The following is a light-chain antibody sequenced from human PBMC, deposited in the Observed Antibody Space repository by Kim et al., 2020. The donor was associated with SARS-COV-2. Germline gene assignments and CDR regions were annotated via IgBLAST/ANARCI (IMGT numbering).Light chain of an antibody. V-gene: IGLV3-1*01. J-gene: IGLJ1*01. CDR1: KLGDKY. Sequence: SYELTQPPSVSVSPGQTASITCSGDKLGDKYACWYQQKPGQSPVLVIYQDSKRPSGIPERFSGSNSGNTATLTFSGTQAMDEADYYCQAWDSSTAYVFGT. CDR3: QAWDSSTAYV. CDR2: QDS.